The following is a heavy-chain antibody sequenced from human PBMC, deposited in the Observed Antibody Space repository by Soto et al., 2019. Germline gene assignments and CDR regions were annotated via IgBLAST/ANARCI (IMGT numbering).Heavy chain of an antibody. CDR3: ARSPRSSPYFDF. V-gene: IGHV5-51*07. CDR1: GYTFSNFW. CDR2: IYPGDHET. Sequence: PGESLKVSCQWSGYTFSNFWIGWVHQLPGQGLEWMGIIYPGDHETRYSPSFLGKVTISAETSINTASLQWRSLEASDSAFYSCARSPRSSPYFDFWGQGALVTVSS. D-gene: IGHD6-13*01. J-gene: IGHJ4*02.